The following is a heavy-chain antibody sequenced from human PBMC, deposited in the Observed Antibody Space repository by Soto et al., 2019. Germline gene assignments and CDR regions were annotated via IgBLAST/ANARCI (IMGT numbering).Heavy chain of an antibody. J-gene: IGHJ5*02. CDR2: IYHSGST. Sequence: QVHLQESGPGLVKPSGTLSLTCGVSGGSISSNNWWNWVRQPPGKGLEWIGEIYHSGSTSYNPSLKNRVTISVDKSKNHFYLKLNSVTAADTAVYYCARGQYCSGGSCYSGLGFDPWGQGTLVTVSS. CDR1: GGSISSNNW. CDR3: ARGQYCSGGSCYSGLGFDP. V-gene: IGHV4-4*02. D-gene: IGHD2-15*01.